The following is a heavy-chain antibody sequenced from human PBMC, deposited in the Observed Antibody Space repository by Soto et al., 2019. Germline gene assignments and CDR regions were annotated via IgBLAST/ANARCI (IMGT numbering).Heavy chain of an antibody. CDR2: IYSGGST. CDR3: ARVSLTPAARPGDDAFDI. Sequence: GGSLRLSCAASGFTVSSNYMSWVRQAPGKGLEWVSVIYSGGSTYYADSVKGPFTISRDNSKNTLYLQMNSLRAEDTAVYYCARVSLTPAARPGDDAFDIWGQGTMVTVSS. J-gene: IGHJ3*02. D-gene: IGHD6-6*01. V-gene: IGHV3-53*01. CDR1: GFTVSSNY.